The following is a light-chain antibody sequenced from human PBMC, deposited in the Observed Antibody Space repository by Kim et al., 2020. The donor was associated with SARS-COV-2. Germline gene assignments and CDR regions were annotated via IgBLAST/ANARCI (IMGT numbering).Light chain of an antibody. CDR2: GKN. J-gene: IGLJ3*02. Sequence: SSELTQDPAVSVALGQTVRITCQGDSLRSNYASWYQQKPGQAPVLVIYGKNNRPSGIPDRLSGSSSGNTASLTIPGAQAEDEADYYWNSRDSSAFHWVFG. CDR1: SLRSNY. CDR3: NSRDSSAFHWV. V-gene: IGLV3-19*01.